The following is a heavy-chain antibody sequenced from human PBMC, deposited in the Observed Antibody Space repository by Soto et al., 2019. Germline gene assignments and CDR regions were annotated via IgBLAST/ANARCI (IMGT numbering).Heavy chain of an antibody. CDR2: IIPIFGTA. CDR3: ARGPDCSSTSCYATSRYNWFDP. V-gene: IGHV1-69*06. CDR1: GGTFSSYA. J-gene: IGHJ5*02. D-gene: IGHD2-2*01. Sequence: SVKVSCKASGGTFSSYAISWVRQAPGQGLEWMGGIIPIFGTANYAQKFQGRVTITADKSTSTAYMELSSLRSEDTAVYYCARGPDCSSTSCYATSRYNWFDPWGQGTLVTGSS.